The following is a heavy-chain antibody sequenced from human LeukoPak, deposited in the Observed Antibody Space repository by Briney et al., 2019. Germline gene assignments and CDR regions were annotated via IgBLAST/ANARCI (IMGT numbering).Heavy chain of an antibody. J-gene: IGHJ4*02. V-gene: IGHV4-39*01. Sequence: SETLSLTCTVSGGSISSDNYYWSWIRQPAGKGLEWIGRFYHTASTDYNPSVKSRVTISVDTSKNQFSLKLSSVTAADTAVYYCARSGADTAMVAGFDYWGQGTLVTVSS. CDR3: ARSGADTAMVAGFDY. CDR1: GGSISSDNYY. CDR2: FYHTAST. D-gene: IGHD5-18*01.